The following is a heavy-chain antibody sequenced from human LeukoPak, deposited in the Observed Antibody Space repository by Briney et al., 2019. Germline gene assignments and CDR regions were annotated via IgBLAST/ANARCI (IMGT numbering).Heavy chain of an antibody. J-gene: IGHJ4*02. V-gene: IGHV4-39*01. D-gene: IGHD1-1*01. CDR2: IYYSGST. CDR3: ARLWNGPFDY. CDR1: GGSISSSSYY. Sequence: PSETLSLTCTVSGGSISSSSYYWGWIRQPPGKGLEWIGSIYYSGSTCYNPSLKSRVTISVDTSKNQFSLKLSSVTAADTAVYYCARLWNGPFDYWGQGTLVTVSS.